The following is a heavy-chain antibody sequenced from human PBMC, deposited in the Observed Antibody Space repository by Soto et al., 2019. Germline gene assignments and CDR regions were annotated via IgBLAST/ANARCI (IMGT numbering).Heavy chain of an antibody. CDR1: GYTFTSYY. CDR3: ARLNYCGNSLFDP. Sequence: GASVKVSCKASGYTFTSYYMHWVRQAPGQGLEWMGRINPSGGSTSYAQKFQGRVTMTRDTSTSTVYMELSSLRSEDTAVYYCARLNYCGNSLFDPWGQGTLVTVSS. V-gene: IGHV1-46*01. CDR2: INPSGGST. J-gene: IGHJ5*02. D-gene: IGHD2-21*02.